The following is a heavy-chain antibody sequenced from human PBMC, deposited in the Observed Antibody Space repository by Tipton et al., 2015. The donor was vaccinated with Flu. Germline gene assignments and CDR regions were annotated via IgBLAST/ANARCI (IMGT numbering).Heavy chain of an antibody. CDR1: GGSFSSHY. J-gene: IGHJ2*01. CDR3: ARLPRYSSGWGRYFDL. Sequence: TLSLTCAVYGGSFSSHYWSWTRQPPGKGLEWIGEIRPSGSTNYSPSLKSRVTMSEETSKNQFSLRLNSVTAAGTAVYYCARLPRYSSGWGRYFDLWGRGTRVSVSS. V-gene: IGHV4-34*01. CDR2: IRPSGST. D-gene: IGHD6-19*01.